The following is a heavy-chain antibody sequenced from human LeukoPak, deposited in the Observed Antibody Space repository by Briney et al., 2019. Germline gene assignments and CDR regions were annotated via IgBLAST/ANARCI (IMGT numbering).Heavy chain of an antibody. CDR3: AKGAARHYYYYYMDV. Sequence: PGGSLRLSCAASGFTFSSYGMHWVRQAPGKGLEWVAVIWYDGSNKYYADSVKGRFTISRDNSKNTLYLQMNSLRAEDTAVYYCAKGAARHYYYYYMDVRGKGTTVTVSS. D-gene: IGHD6-25*01. V-gene: IGHV3-33*06. CDR2: IWYDGSNK. J-gene: IGHJ6*03. CDR1: GFTFSSYG.